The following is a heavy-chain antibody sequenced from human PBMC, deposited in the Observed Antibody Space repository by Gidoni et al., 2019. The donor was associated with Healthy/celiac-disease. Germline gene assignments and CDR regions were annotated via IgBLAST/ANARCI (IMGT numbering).Heavy chain of an antibody. Sequence: SSYGMHWVRQAPGKGLEWVAVIWYDGSNKYYADSVKGRFTIYRDNSKNTLYLQMNSLRAEDTAVYYCARAGIAVAGYYFDYWGQGTLVTVAS. CDR3: ARAGIAVAGYYFDY. CDR2: IWYDGSNK. J-gene: IGHJ4*02. CDR1: SSYG. V-gene: IGHV3-33*01. D-gene: IGHD6-19*01.